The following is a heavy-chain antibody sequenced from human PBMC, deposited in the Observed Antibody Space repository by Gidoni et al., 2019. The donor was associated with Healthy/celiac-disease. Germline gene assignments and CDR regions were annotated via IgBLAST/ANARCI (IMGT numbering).Heavy chain of an antibody. V-gene: IGHV4-59*01. Sequence: QVQLQESGPGLVKPSETLSLTCTVSGGPISSYYWSWIRQPPGKGLEWIGYIYYSGSTNYNPSLKSRVTISVDTSKNQFSLKLSSVTAADTAVYYCAVEDYGGNSGYFDYWGQGTLVTVSS. CDR3: AVEDYGGNSGYFDY. CDR1: GGPISSYY. CDR2: IYYSGST. J-gene: IGHJ4*02. D-gene: IGHD4-17*01.